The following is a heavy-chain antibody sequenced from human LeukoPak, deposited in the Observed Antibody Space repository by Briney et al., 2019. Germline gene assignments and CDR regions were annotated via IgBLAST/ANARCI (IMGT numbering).Heavy chain of an antibody. CDR2: ISTSGSTK. CDR1: GFSFSSYE. CDR3: ARDRSTVTTWVDY. J-gene: IGHJ4*02. D-gene: IGHD4-11*01. V-gene: IGHV3-48*03. Sequence: GRSLRLSCAASGFSFSSYEMNWVRQAPGKGLEWLSHISTSGSTKYYANSVKGRFTISRDDAKNSVYLQMNSLRAEDTAVYYCARDRSTVTTWVDYWGQGTLVTVSS.